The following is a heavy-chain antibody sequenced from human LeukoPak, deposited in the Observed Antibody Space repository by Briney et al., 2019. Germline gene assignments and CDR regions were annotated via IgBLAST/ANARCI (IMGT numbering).Heavy chain of an antibody. CDR2: IKQDGSEK. CDR3: ARDPGGYDSSGYYRTDYFDY. D-gene: IGHD3-22*01. J-gene: IGHJ4*02. Sequence: GGSLRLSCAASGLTFSSYWMSWVRQAPGKGLEWVANIKQDGSEKYYVDSVKGRFTISRDSAKNSLYLQMNSLRAEDTAVYYCARDPGGYDSSGYYRTDYFDYWGQGTLVTVSS. CDR1: GLTFSSYW. V-gene: IGHV3-7*01.